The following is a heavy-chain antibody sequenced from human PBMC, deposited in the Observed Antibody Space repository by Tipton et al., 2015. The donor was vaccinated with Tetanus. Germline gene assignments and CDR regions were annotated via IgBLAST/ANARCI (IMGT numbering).Heavy chain of an antibody. CDR2: ISSRSSTV. D-gene: IGHD5-12*01. Sequence: GSLRLSCAASGFTFSSHNMNWVRQAPGKGLEWVAYISSRSSTVDYADSVKGRFTVSRDNDKNSLFLQMNSLKTEDTAVYFCARPLALDGGYETYFDLWGRGTLVTVSS. V-gene: IGHV3-48*01. CDR1: GFTFSSHN. J-gene: IGHJ2*01. CDR3: ARPLALDGGYETYFDL.